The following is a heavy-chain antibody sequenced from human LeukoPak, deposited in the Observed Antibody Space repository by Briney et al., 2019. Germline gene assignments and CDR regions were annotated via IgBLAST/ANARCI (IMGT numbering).Heavy chain of an antibody. Sequence: GASVKVSCKASGYTFTSYGISWVRQAPGQGLEWMGWISAYNGNTNYAQKLQSRVTMTTDTSTSTAYMELRSLRSDDTAVYYCARTLLITFGGVIAYYYYGMDVWGQGTTVTVSS. CDR1: GYTFTSYG. CDR3: ARTLLITFGGVIAYYYYGMDV. V-gene: IGHV1-18*01. CDR2: ISAYNGNT. D-gene: IGHD3-16*02. J-gene: IGHJ6*02.